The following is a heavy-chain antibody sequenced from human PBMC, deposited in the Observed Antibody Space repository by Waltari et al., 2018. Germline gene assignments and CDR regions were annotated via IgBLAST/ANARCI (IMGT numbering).Heavy chain of an antibody. CDR3: ARGGYDYVWGSYGNWFDP. Sequence: QVQLQQWGAGLLKPSETLSLTCAVYGGSFSGYYWSWIRQPPGKGLEWIGEINHSGSTNYNPSLKSRVTISVDTSKNQFSLKLSSVTAADTAVYYCARGGYDYVWGSYGNWFDPWGQGTLVTVSS. V-gene: IGHV4-34*01. CDR2: INHSGST. D-gene: IGHD3-16*01. CDR1: GGSFSGYY. J-gene: IGHJ5*02.